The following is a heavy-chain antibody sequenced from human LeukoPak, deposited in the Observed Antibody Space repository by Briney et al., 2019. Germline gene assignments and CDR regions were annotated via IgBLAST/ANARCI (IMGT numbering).Heavy chain of an antibody. J-gene: IGHJ4*02. V-gene: IGHV4-34*01. D-gene: IGHD3-10*01. CDR3: ARGVPNYYGSGSNDY. CDR1: GGSFSGYY. CDR2: INHSGST. Sequence: SETLSLTCAVYGGSFSGYYWSWIRQPPGKGLEWIGEINHSGSTNHNPSLKSRVTILVDTSKNQFSLKLSSVTAADTAVYYCARGVPNYYGSGSNDYWGQGTLVTVSS.